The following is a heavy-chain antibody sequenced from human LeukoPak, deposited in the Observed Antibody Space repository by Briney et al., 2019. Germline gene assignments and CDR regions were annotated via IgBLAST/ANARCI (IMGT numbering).Heavy chain of an antibody. D-gene: IGHD3-9*01. Sequence: SVKVSCKASGGTFSSYAISWVRQAPGQGLEWMGRIIPILGIANYAQKFQGRVTITADKSTSTAYTELSSLRSEDTAVYYCARAPTVYLAWFDPWGQGTLVTVSS. CDR3: ARAPTVYLAWFDP. J-gene: IGHJ5*02. V-gene: IGHV1-69*04. CDR1: GGTFSSYA. CDR2: IIPILGIA.